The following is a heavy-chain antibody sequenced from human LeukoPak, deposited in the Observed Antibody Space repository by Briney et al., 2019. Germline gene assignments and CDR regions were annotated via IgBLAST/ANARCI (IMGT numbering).Heavy chain of an antibody. D-gene: IGHD3-22*01. Sequence: SETLSLTCTVSGGSISSYYWSWIRQPPGKGLEWIGYIYYSGSTYYNPSLKSRVTISVDTSKNQFSLKLSSVTAADTAVYYCARVKYYYDSSGYYRIYYFDYWGQGTLVTVSS. CDR3: ARVKYYYDSSGYYRIYYFDY. CDR1: GGSISSYY. J-gene: IGHJ4*02. CDR2: IYYSGST. V-gene: IGHV4-59*01.